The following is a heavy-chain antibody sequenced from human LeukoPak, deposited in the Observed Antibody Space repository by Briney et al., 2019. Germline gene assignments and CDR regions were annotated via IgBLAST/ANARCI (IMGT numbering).Heavy chain of an antibody. CDR3: AGFTGPLSEPGAGY. Sequence: SGGSLRLSCAASGFTFSTYSMNWVRQAPGKGLEWVSYISRSSSSIYYADSVKGRFTISRDNAKNSLYLQMNSLRAEDTAVYYCAGFTGPLSEPGAGYWGQGTLLTVSS. D-gene: IGHD4-17*01. CDR2: ISRSSSSI. V-gene: IGHV3-48*04. J-gene: IGHJ4*02. CDR1: GFTFSTYS.